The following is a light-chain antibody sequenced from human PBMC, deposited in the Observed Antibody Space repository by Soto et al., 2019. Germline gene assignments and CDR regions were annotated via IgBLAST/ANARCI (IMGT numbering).Light chain of an antibody. CDR1: QSVSSDY. CDR2: GAS. CDR3: QQFGTSPRFT. Sequence: DIVLTQSPGTLSVSPGERATLSCRASQSVSSDYLAWYQQKPGQAPRLLIYGASSRATGITDRFSGSGYVIDFSLTISRLEPEDFAVYYCQQFGTSPRFTFGQGTKLEIK. V-gene: IGKV3-20*01. J-gene: IGKJ2*01.